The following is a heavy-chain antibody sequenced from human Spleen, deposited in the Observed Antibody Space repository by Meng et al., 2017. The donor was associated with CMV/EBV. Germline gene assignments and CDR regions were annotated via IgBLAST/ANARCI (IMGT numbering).Heavy chain of an antibody. J-gene: IGHJ4*02. CDR2: VYHSGST. V-gene: IGHV4-34*01. Sequence: SETLSLTCAVYGGSFSGYYWSWIRQPPGKGLEWIGEVYHSGSTNYSPSLKSRVTISVDTSKNQFSLKLNSVTAADTAVYYCARAYCGDINCYKREYYFDFWGQGTLVTVSS. CDR1: GGSFSGYY. D-gene: IGHD2-2*02. CDR3: ARAYCGDINCYKREYYFDF.